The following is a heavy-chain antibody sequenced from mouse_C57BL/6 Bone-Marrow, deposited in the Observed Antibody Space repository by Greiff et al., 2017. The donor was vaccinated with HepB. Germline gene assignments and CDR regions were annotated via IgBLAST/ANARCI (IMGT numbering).Heavy chain of an antibody. Sequence: VQLQQSGAELVRPGSSVKMSCKTSGYTFTSYGINWVKQRPGQGLEWIGYIYIGNGYTEYNEKFKGKATLTSDTSSNTAYMQLSSLTTEDTAIYSCAREGLWLRQEDFDYWGQGTTLTVSS. D-gene: IGHD2-2*01. CDR2: IYIGNGYT. CDR1: GYTFTSYG. V-gene: IGHV1-58*01. J-gene: IGHJ2*01. CDR3: AREGLWLRQEDFDY.